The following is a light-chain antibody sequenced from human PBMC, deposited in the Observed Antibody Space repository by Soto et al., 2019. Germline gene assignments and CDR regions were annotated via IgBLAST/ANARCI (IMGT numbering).Light chain of an antibody. CDR1: QSVSSSY. V-gene: IGKV3-20*01. Sequence: IVLTQSPGILSFSPGERATLSCSASQSVSSSYLAWYQQKPGQAPRLLVYGASSRATGIPDRFSGSGSGTDFTLTISRLEPEDFAVYYCQQYGSSPRTFGQGTKVDIK. CDR3: QQYGSSPRT. CDR2: GAS. J-gene: IGKJ1*01.